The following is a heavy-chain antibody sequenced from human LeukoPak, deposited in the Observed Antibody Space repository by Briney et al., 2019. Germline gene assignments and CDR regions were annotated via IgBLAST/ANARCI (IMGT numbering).Heavy chain of an antibody. V-gene: IGHV3-30*03. CDR2: ISYDGSNK. CDR3: APKPDYGDTH. D-gene: IGHD4-17*01. J-gene: IGHJ4*02. CDR1: RFTFSIYG. Sequence: PGGSLRLSCAGYRFTFSIYGPEWLRPAPGKAQEWGIDISYDGSNKYYADSVKGRFTTSRDNSKNTLYLQMNSLRAEDTAVYYCAPKPDYGDTHWGQGTLVTVSS.